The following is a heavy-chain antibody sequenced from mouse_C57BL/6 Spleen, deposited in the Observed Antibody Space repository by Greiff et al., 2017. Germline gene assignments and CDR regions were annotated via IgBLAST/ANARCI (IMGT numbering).Heavy chain of an antibody. D-gene: IGHD2-4*01. CDR1: GYTFTSYW. Sequence: QVQLKQPGAELVMPGASVKLSCKASGYTFTSYWMHWVKQRPGQGLEWIGEIDPSDSYTNYNQKFKGKSTLTVDKSSSTAYMQLSSLTSEDSAVYYCALLYDYDRFAYWGQGTLVTVSA. J-gene: IGHJ3*01. CDR3: ALLYDYDRFAY. V-gene: IGHV1-69*01. CDR2: IDPSDSYT.